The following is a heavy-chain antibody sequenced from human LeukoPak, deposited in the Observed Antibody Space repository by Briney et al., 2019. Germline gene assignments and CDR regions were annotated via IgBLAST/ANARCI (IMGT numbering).Heavy chain of an antibody. J-gene: IGHJ4*02. CDR3: ARARGDNSGYIPYYFDY. Sequence: GGSLRLSCAASGFTFSDYYMSWIRQAPGKGLEWVSYISSSSSYTKYADSVKGRFNISRDNAKKSLYLQMNSLRAEDTAVYFCARARGDNSGYIPYYFDYWGQGTLVTVSS. D-gene: IGHD3-22*01. CDR2: ISSSSSYT. CDR1: GFTFSDYY. V-gene: IGHV3-11*05.